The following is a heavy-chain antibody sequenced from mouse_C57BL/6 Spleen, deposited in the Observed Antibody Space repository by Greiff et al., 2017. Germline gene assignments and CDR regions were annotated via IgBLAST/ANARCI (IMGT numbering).Heavy chain of an antibody. CDR3: ARGELLRRFYAMDY. J-gene: IGHJ4*01. CDR2: IDPNSGGT. V-gene: IGHV1-72*01. CDR1: GYTFTSYW. D-gene: IGHD1-1*01. Sequence: VQLQQPGAELVKPGASVKLSCKASGYTFTSYWMHWVKQRPGRGLEWIGRIDPNSGGTKYNEKFKSKATLTVDKPSSTAYMQRSSLTSEDSAVYYWARGELLRRFYAMDYWGQGTSVTVSS.